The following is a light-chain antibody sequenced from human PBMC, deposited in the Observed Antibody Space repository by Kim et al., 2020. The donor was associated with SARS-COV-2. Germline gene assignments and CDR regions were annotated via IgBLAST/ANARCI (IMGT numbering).Light chain of an antibody. CDR3: QQRSNWPLT. Sequence: SLYPGEIATLACRASQSVSSYLAWYQQKPGQAPRLLIYDASNRATGIPARFSGSGPGTDFTLTISSLEPEDFAVYYCQQRSNWPLTFGGGTKLEI. CDR2: DAS. V-gene: IGKV3D-11*02. CDR1: QSVSSY. J-gene: IGKJ4*01.